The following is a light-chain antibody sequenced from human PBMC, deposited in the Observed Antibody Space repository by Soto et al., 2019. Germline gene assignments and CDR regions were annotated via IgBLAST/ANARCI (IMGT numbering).Light chain of an antibody. J-gene: IGKJ4*01. CDR2: GAS. V-gene: IGKV3-11*01. CDR1: QSVSSTY. Sequence: EIVLTQSPGTLSLSPGERATLSCRASQSVSSTYLAWYQQKPGQAPRLLIYGASNRATGIPARFSGSGSGADFTLTISSLEPGDFALYYCQQHINWPLTFGGGTKVDIK. CDR3: QQHINWPLT.